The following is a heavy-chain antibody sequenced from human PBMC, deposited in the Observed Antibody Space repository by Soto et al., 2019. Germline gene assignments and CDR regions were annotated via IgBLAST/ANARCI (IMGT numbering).Heavy chain of an antibody. CDR3: ARDGSYAHIDN. D-gene: IGHD3-16*01. CDR2: IWYDGGNK. CDR1: GFTFRNYG. V-gene: IGHV3-33*01. J-gene: IGHJ4*02. Sequence: QVQLVESGGGVVQPGRSLRLSCAASGFTFRNYGLHWVRQAAGKGLEWVAVIWYDGGNKYYADSVKGRFTISRDNSKNTLHLQMNSLRVEDTAVYYCARDGSYAHIDNWGQGTLVTVSA.